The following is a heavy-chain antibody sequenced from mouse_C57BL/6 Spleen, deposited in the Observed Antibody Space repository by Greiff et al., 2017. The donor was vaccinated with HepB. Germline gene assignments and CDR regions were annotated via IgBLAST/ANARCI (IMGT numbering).Heavy chain of an antibody. Sequence: VKLVESGAELVRPGASVTLSCKASGYTFTDYEMHWVKQTPVHGLEWIGAIDPETGGTAYNQKFKGKAILTADKSSSTAYMELRSLTSEDSAVYYCTRRVFITTVVDYAMDYWGQGTSVTVSS. CDR1: GYTFTDYE. CDR2: IDPETGGT. V-gene: IGHV1-15*01. CDR3: TRRVFITTVVDYAMDY. J-gene: IGHJ4*01. D-gene: IGHD1-1*01.